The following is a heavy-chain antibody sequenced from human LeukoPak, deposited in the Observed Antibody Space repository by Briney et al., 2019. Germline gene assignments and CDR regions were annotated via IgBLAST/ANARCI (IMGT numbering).Heavy chain of an antibody. J-gene: IGHJ6*02. CDR3: ARLWQQLVNYYYYGMDV. CDR1: GYTLTELS. Sequence: ASVKVSCKVSGYTLTELSMHWVRQAPGKGLEWMGGFDPEDGETIYAQKFQGRVTMTEDTSTDTAYMELSSLRSEDTAVYYCARLWQQLVNYYYYGMDVRGQGTTVTVSS. D-gene: IGHD6-13*01. CDR2: FDPEDGET. V-gene: IGHV1-24*01.